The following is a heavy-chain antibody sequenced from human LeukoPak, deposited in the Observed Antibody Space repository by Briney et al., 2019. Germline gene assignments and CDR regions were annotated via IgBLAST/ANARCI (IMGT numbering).Heavy chain of an antibody. CDR1: GFTFSSYA. Sequence: GGALRLSCAASGFTFSSYAMTWVRQAPGKGLEWVSVIYSGGSTYYADSVKGRFTISRDNSKNTLYLQMNSLRAEDTAVYYCTRDSGGYYFDYWGQGTLVTVSS. J-gene: IGHJ4*02. D-gene: IGHD3-10*01. CDR2: IYSGGST. V-gene: IGHV3-66*01. CDR3: TRDSGGYYFDY.